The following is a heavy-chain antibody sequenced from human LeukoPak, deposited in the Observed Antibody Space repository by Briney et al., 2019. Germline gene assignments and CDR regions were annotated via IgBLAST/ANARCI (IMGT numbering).Heavy chain of an antibody. CDR3: ARDVDCSGGSCYEPEGFVENYYYYGMDV. V-gene: IGHV1-18*01. J-gene: IGHJ6*02. CDR2: ISAYNGNT. D-gene: IGHD2-15*01. CDR1: GYTFTSYG. Sequence: ASVKVSCKASGYTFTSYGISWVRQAPGQGLEWMGLISAYNGNTNYAQKLQGRVTMTTDTSTSTAYMELRSLRSDDTAVYYCARDVDCSGGSCYEPEGFVENYYYYGMDVWGQGTTVTVSS.